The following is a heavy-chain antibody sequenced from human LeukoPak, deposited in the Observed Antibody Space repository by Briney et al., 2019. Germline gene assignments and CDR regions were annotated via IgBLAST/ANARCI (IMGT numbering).Heavy chain of an antibody. CDR1: GYTLRSYG. CDR2: ISAYNGNT. Sequence: ASVKVSCKASGYTLRSYGITWVRQAPGQGLEWMGWISAYNGNTKYPQKLQGRVTMTTDTSTSTAYMELRSLRSDDTAVYYCARGVWSGTGKYYFDYWGQGTLVTVSS. D-gene: IGHD3-3*01. J-gene: IGHJ4*02. V-gene: IGHV1-18*01. CDR3: ARGVWSGTGKYYFDY.